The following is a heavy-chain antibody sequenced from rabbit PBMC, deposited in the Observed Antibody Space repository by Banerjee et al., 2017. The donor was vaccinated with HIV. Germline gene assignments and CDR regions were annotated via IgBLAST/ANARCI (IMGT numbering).Heavy chain of an antibody. Sequence: QEQLEESGGDLVKPGASLTLTCTASGFSFSSSYYMCWVRQAPGKGLEWIACIYAGGSGTTYYASWAKGRFTISKTSSTTVTLQMTSLTAADTATYFCASAGSGQRYFNLWGPGTLVTVS. V-gene: IGHV1S45*01. CDR1: GFSFSSSYY. CDR2: IYAGGSGTT. D-gene: IGHD4-2*01. CDR3: ASAGSGQRYFNL. J-gene: IGHJ4*01.